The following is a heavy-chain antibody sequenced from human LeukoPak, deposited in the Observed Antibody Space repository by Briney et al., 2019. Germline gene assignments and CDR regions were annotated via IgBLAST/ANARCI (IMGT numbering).Heavy chain of an antibody. J-gene: IGHJ5*02. CDR3: ARGSPGGYVGDWFDP. V-gene: IGHV4-39*07. CDR1: GDSISRSRYF. CDR2: IYYSGST. Sequence: PSETLSLTCTVSGDSISRSRYFWGWIRQPPGKGLERVGNIYYSGSTYYNPSLKSRVTMSVDTSKNQFSLKLTSVTAADTAVYYCARGSPGGYVGDWFDPWGQGTLVIVSS. D-gene: IGHD5-12*01.